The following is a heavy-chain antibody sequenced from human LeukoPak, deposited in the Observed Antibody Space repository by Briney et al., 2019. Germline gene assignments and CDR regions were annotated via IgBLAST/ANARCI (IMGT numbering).Heavy chain of an antibody. CDR2: IRYDGSNK. CDR1: GFTFSSYG. V-gene: IGHV3-30*02. CDR3: AARTGGIVGWVVLDFDY. J-gene: IGHJ4*02. D-gene: IGHD6-19*01. Sequence: QTGGSLRLSCAASGFTFSSYGMHWVRQAPGKGLEWVAFIRYDGSNKYYADSVKGRFTISRDNSKNTLYLQMNSLRAEDTAVYYCAARTGGIVGWVVLDFDYWGQGTLVTVSS.